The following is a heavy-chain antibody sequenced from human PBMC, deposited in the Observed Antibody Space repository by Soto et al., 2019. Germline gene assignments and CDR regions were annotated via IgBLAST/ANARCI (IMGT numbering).Heavy chain of an antibody. V-gene: IGHV1-69*13. D-gene: IGHD2-15*01. CDR3: ARDGPEKYCSGGSCYYY. J-gene: IGHJ4*02. CDR1: GGTFSSYA. CDR2: IIPIFGTA. Sequence: GASVKVSCKASGGTFSSYAISWVRQAPGQGLEWMGGIIPIFGTANYAQKFQGRVTITADESTSTAYMELSSLRSEDTAVYYCARDGPEKYCSGGSCYYYWGQGTLVTVSS.